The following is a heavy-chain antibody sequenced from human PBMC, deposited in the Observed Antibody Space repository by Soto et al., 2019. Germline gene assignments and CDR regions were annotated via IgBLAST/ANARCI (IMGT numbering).Heavy chain of an antibody. Sequence: QVQLQESGPGLVKPSETLSLTCTVSGGSVSSGSYYWSWIRQPPGKGLEWIGYIYYSGSTNYNPSLKSRVTISVDTSKNQFSLKLSSVTAADTAVYYCARGRRSLLGNWFDPWGQGTLVTVSS. D-gene: IGHD1-26*01. V-gene: IGHV4-61*01. CDR1: GGSVSSGSYY. CDR2: IYYSGST. J-gene: IGHJ5*02. CDR3: ARGRRSLLGNWFDP.